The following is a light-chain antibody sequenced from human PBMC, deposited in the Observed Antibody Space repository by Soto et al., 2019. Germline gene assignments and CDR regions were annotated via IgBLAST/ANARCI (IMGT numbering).Light chain of an antibody. CDR1: QSVSSRY. Sequence: EIVLTQSPGTLSLSPGERATLFCRASQSVSSRYLAWYQQKPGQAPRLLIYGASSRATGIPDRFSGSGSGTDFTLTVSRLEPEDFAMYYCQEYGTARTFGQGTKGEIK. J-gene: IGKJ1*01. CDR3: QEYGTART. CDR2: GAS. V-gene: IGKV3-20*01.